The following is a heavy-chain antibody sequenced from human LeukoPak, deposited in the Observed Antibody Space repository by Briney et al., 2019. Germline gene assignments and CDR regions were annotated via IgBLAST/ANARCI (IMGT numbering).Heavy chain of an antibody. CDR3: AREASTEIIGGMDV. J-gene: IGHJ6*02. D-gene: IGHD2-8*02. CDR2: IQTGRDPK. Sequence: GGSLRLSCAASGFSFSSNGIHWVRQAPGKGLEWVSFIQTGRDPKYYADSVRGRFTISRDNSKKTCSLQMDSLRVEDTATHYCAREASTEIIGGMDVRGQGTTVTVTS. CDR1: GFSFSSNG. V-gene: IGHV3-30*02.